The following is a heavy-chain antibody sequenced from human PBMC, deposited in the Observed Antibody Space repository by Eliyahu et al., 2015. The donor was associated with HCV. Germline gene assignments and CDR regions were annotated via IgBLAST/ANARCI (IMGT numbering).Heavy chain of an antibody. CDR3: AREGAVEAAGTMYY. CDR2: VIPAFGSP. V-gene: IGHV1-69*01. CDR1: GDSIRDYA. J-gene: IGHJ4*02. Sequence: QVHVVQSGAEVKRPGSSVKVSCEISGDSIRDYAITWVRQAPGPGQGLEWXGGVIPAFGSPDYVEKFQDRLTITADESTGTVYXELGSLRAEDSAVYYCAREGAVEAAGTMYYWGQGTLVTVSS. D-gene: IGHD1-1*01.